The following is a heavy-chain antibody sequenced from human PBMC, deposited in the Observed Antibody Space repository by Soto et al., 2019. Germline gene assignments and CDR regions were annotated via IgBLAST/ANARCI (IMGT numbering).Heavy chain of an antibody. Sequence: SETLSLTCAVYSGSFSGYYWNWIRQPPGKGLEWIGEINHSGGTNYSPSLKSRVTISVDTSKNQFSLKLGSVTAADTAVYYCARGLDYLDSSAYFDYWGQGTLVTVSS. J-gene: IGHJ4*02. CDR3: ARGLDYLDSSAYFDY. CDR2: INHSGGT. CDR1: SGSFSGYY. V-gene: IGHV4-34*01. D-gene: IGHD3-22*01.